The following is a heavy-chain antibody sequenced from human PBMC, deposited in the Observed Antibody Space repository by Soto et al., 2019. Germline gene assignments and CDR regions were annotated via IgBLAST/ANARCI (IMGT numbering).Heavy chain of an antibody. CDR1: GYNFTNYW. J-gene: IGHJ5*01. Sequence: QVELVQSGAEVKKPGASVGASCTTSGYNFTNYWMHWVRQAPGQGLEWMGIIKPIGGTTTYAQQFQGRFTMTRDTSTSTYYMELNSLRSDDTAIHYCARESGSFDSWGQGTLVTVSS. CDR3: ARESGSFDS. V-gene: IGHV1-46*01. D-gene: IGHD1-26*01. CDR2: IKPIGGTT.